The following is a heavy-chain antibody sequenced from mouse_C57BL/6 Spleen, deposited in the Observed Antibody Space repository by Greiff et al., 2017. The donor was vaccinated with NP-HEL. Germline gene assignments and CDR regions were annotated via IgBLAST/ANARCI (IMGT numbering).Heavy chain of an antibody. V-gene: IGHV1-50*01. CDR2: IDPSDSYT. Sequence: QVQLQQPGAELVKPGASVKLSCKASGYTFTSYWMQWVKQRPGQGLEWIGEIDPSDSYTNYNQKFKGKATLTVDTSSSTAYMQLSSLTSEDSAVYYCARGTMVTTVDYWGKGTTLTVSS. CDR1: GYTFTSYW. D-gene: IGHD2-2*01. CDR3: ARGTMVTTVDY. J-gene: IGHJ2*01.